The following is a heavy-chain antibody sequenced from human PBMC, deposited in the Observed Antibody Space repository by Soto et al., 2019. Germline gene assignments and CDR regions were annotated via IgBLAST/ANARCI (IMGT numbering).Heavy chain of an antibody. CDR1: GSTFSSYA. CDR3: AKEGPGGGRHFYYGMDV. CDR2: ITTDGNNE. Sequence: GGSLRTSCAAPGSTFSSYAMHCVRQARGRGVEWGALITTDGNNEFYRESVKRRFSISRGRSTNTVDLLMNSLRPEDTGVYYCAKEGPGGGRHFYYGMDVWGQGTTVTVSS. J-gene: IGHJ6*02. V-gene: IGHV3-30*02. D-gene: IGHD1-26*01.